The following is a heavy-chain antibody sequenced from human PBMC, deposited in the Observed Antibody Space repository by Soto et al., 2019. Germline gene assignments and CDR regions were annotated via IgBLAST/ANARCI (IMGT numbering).Heavy chain of an antibody. CDR1: GGSISTSY. CDR2: VYHIGST. CDR3: ARDGSGHDFWDGPWYFDS. Sequence: QLQLQESGPGLVKPSETLSLTCTVSGGSISTSYWSWIRQPPGKGLEWLGYVYHIGSTQYNPSLKDPVTISIDTSQNPCSLKLESVSAADTALYYCARDGSGHDFWDGPWYFDSWGQGTLVTVSS. J-gene: IGHJ4*02. V-gene: IGHV4-59*01. D-gene: IGHD3-3*01.